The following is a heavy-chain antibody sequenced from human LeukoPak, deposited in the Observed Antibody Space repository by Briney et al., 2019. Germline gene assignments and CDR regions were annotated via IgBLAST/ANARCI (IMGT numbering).Heavy chain of an antibody. V-gene: IGHV4-39*07. D-gene: IGHD6-6*01. J-gene: IGHJ4*02. CDR3: AREGIAGRPFDY. CDR2: IYPSGST. Sequence: PSETLSLTCTVSGGSISSSSYYWGWIRQPPGKGLEWIGRIYPSGSTNYNTSLKSRVTMSVDASKNQFSLNLSSVTAADTAVYYCAREGIAGRPFDYWGQGTLVTVSS. CDR1: GGSISSSSYY.